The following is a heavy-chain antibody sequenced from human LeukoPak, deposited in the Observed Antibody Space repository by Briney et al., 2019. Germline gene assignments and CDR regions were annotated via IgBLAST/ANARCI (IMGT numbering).Heavy chain of an antibody. D-gene: IGHD3-22*01. CDR2: ISGSGGST. V-gene: IGHV3-23*01. CDR1: GFTFSSYA. J-gene: IGHJ4*02. CDR3: AKDSSYSSGYPHYDY. Sequence: PGGSLRLSCAASGFTFSSYAMSWVRQAPGKGLEWVSAISGSGGSTYYADSVKGRFTISRDNSKNTLYLQMNSLRAEDTAVYYCAKDSSYSSGYPHYDYWGQGTLVTVSS.